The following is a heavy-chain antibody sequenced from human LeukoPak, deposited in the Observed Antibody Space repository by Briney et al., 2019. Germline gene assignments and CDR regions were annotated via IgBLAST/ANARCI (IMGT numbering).Heavy chain of an antibody. CDR3: ARGPLRTTGTNWFDP. CDR2: ISSSSSYI. D-gene: IGHD4-11*01. V-gene: IGHV3-21*01. J-gene: IGHJ5*02. CDR1: GFTFSSYS. Sequence: GGSLRLSCAASGFTFSSYSMNWVRQAPGKGLEWVSSISSSSSYIYYADSVKGRFTISRDNAKNSLYLQMNSLRAEDTAVYYCARGPLRTTGTNWFDPWGQGTLVTVSS.